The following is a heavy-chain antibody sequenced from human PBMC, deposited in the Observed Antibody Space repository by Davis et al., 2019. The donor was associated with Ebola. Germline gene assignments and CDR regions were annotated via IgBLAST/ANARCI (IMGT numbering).Heavy chain of an antibody. CDR2: INQGKTIT. Sequence: HTGGSLRLSCTASGFTLSNYWMHWVRQAPGKGLVWVSRINQGKTITNYADSVKGRFTISRDNAKNTLFLQVNSLTAEDTAVYYCARESDSSGWHGALWYWGQGTLVTVSS. V-gene: IGHV3-74*01. J-gene: IGHJ4*02. CDR1: GFTLSNYW. CDR3: ARESDSSGWHGALWY. D-gene: IGHD6-19*01.